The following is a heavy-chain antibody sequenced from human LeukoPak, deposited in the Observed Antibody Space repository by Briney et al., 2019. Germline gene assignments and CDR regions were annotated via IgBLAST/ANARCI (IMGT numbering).Heavy chain of an antibody. Sequence: SVRVSCTASVVTFSTFAISRVPEAPGQGLECMGGFIPIIGIPNYAQKFQGRVTITADKSTSTAYMELRSLRSGDTAVYYCARVYCIAVARPILNWFDPWGQGTLVTVSS. J-gene: IGHJ5*02. CDR3: ARVYCIAVARPILNWFDP. CDR1: VVTFSTFA. D-gene: IGHD6-19*01. V-gene: IGHV1-69*10. CDR2: FIPIIGIP.